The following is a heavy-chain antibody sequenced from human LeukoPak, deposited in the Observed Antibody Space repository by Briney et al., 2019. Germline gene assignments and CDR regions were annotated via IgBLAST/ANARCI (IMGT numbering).Heavy chain of an antibody. D-gene: IGHD5-18*01. J-gene: IGHJ4*02. Sequence: PGGSLRLSCAASGFTFSSYSMNWVRQAPGKGLEWVSSISSSSSYIYYADSVKGRFTIFRDNAKNSLYLQMNSLRAGDTAVYYCARAALGYFDYWGQGTLVTVSS. CDR1: GFTFSSYS. V-gene: IGHV3-21*01. CDR2: ISSSSSYI. CDR3: ARAALGYFDY.